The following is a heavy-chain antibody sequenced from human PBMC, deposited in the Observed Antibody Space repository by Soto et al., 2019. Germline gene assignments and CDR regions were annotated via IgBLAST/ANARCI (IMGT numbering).Heavy chain of an antibody. CDR1: GGSISSSSYY. CDR3: ARQSFDLLRDFDWLFDY. D-gene: IGHD3-9*01. V-gene: IGHV4-39*01. CDR2: MYYSGST. J-gene: IGHJ4*02. Sequence: QLQLQESGPGLVKPSETLSLTCTVSGGSISSSSYYWGWIRQPPGKGLEWIGNMYYSGSTYYNPSLKSRVTISVDTSKNQFSLKLSSVTAADTAMYYCARQSFDLLRDFDWLFDYWGQGTLVTVSS.